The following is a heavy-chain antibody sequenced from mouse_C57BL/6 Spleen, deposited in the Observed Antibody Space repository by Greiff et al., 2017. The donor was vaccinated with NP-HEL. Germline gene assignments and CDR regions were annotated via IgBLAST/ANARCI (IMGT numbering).Heavy chain of an antibody. Sequence: QVQLQQSGAELVRPGTSVKVSCKASGYAFTNYLIEWVKQRPGQGLEWIGVIIPGSGGTNYNEKFKGKATLTADKSSSTAYMQLSSLTSEDSAVYFCASQFYYGSSYAMDYWGQGTSVTVSS. CDR3: ASQFYYGSSYAMDY. CDR2: IIPGSGGT. J-gene: IGHJ4*01. D-gene: IGHD1-1*01. V-gene: IGHV1-54*01. CDR1: GYAFTNYL.